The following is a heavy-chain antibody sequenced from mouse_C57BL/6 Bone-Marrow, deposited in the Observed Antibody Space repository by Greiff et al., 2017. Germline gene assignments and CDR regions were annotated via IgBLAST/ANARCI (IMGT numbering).Heavy chain of an antibody. J-gene: IGHJ3*01. CDR3: ARPVVPSGFAY. D-gene: IGHD1-1*01. CDR2: IYWDDDK. CDR1: GFSLSTFGMG. Sequence: QVTLKVSGPGILQPSQTLILTCSFSGFSLSTFGMGVRWIRQPSGKDLEWLAHIYWDDDKHYNPSLKSQRRISKDTSNNQVFLRITTVDTVGTATYYCARPVVPSGFAYWGQGTLVTVSA. V-gene: IGHV8-6*01.